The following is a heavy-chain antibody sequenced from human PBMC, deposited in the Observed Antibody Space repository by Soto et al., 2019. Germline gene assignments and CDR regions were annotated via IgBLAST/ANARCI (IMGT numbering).Heavy chain of an antibody. CDR2: LSGRGGNT. V-gene: IGHV3-23*01. Sequence: GGSLRLSCAASGFTLRDYAMTWVRQAPGKGLEWVSSLSGRGGNTYYADSVKGRFTISRANSENTLFLQMSSLRAEDTATYYCAKPGGVYWNFDLWGRGTLVTVSS. CDR3: AKPGGVYWNFDL. CDR1: GFTLRDYA. D-gene: IGHD3-3*01. J-gene: IGHJ2*01.